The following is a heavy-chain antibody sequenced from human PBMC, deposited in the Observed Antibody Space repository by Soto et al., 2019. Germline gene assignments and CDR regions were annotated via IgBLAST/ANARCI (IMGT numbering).Heavy chain of an antibody. V-gene: IGHV2-5*02. CDR2: IYGDDDK. CDR3: AHSIVPRPWLGATIN. Sequence: QITLKESGPTLVKPTQTLTLTCTFSGFSLSTSGVGVGWIRQPPGKALEWLALIYGDDDKRYSSSLKSRLTITKDTSKNQVVLTMPNMDPVDTATYYCAHSIVPRPWLGATINWGQGTLVTVSS. CDR1: GFSLSTSGVG. D-gene: IGHD1-26*01. J-gene: IGHJ4*02.